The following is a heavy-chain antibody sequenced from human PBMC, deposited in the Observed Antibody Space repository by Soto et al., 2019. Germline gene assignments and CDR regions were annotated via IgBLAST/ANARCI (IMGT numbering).Heavy chain of an antibody. J-gene: IGHJ4*02. CDR1: GYTFTSYG. Sequence: ASVKVSCKASGYTFTSYGISWVRQAPGQGLEWMGWISAYNGNTNYAQKLQGRVTMTTDTSTSTAYMELRSLRSDDTAVYYCARRSPHYYDSSGYYLDYWGQGTLVTVSS. CDR2: ISAYNGNT. D-gene: IGHD3-22*01. V-gene: IGHV1-18*01. CDR3: ARRSPHYYDSSGYYLDY.